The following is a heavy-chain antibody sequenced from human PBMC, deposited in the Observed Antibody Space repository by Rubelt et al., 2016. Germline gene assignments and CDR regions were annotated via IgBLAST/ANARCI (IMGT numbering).Heavy chain of an antibody. CDR2: INHSGST. D-gene: IGHD3-10*01. J-gene: IGHJ6*03. Sequence: QVQLQESGPGLVKPSETLSLTCTVSSDSISSNYWSWIRQPPGKGLEWIGEINHSGSTNYNPSLKSRVTISVDTSKNQFSLKLSSVTAADTAVYYCARLLTPTGGSGYYYYYYMDVWGKGTTVTVSS. CDR3: ARLLTPTGGSGYYYYYYMDV. CDR1: SDSISSNY. V-gene: IGHV4-34*01.